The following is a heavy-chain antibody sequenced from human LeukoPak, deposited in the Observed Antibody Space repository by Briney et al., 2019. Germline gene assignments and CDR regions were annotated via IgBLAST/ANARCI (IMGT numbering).Heavy chain of an antibody. V-gene: IGHV3-33*01. CDR3: ASSRTRYYFDY. J-gene: IGHJ4*02. CDR1: GFTFSSYG. CDR2: IWYDGSNK. Sequence: GGSLRLSCAASGFTFSSYGMHWVRQAPGKGLEWVAVIWYDGSNKYYADSVKGRFTISRDNSKNTLYLQMNSLRAEDTAVYYCASSRTRYYFDYWGQGTLVTVSS.